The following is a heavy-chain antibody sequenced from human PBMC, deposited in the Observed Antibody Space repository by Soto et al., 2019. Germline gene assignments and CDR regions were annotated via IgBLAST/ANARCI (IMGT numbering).Heavy chain of an antibody. CDR2: INWKSDI. J-gene: IGHJ4*02. D-gene: IGHD3-16*01. CDR1: GVNFNDNA. Sequence: PGGPLILSCAASGVNFNDNAMHLVQQAPAKGLEWVSGINWKSDIGYADSVKGRFTISRDNAENSLYLQMNSLRAEDTALYYCAISQDRGGRTTFIYWGQGTQVTV. V-gene: IGHV3-9*01. CDR3: AISQDRGGRTTFIY.